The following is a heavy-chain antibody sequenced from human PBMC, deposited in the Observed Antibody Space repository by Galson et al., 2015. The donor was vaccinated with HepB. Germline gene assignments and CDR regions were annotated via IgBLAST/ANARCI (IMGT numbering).Heavy chain of an antibody. CDR2: ISGDASST. V-gene: IGHV3-23*01. CDR1: GFTFSTYA. CDR3: AKDEYNSAWYAYFVY. J-gene: IGHJ4*02. Sequence: SLRLSCAASGFTFSTYAMSWVRQAPGKGLEWVSTISGDASSTYYADSVKGRFTISRDTSKNTLYLQMSSLRAEDTAIYYCAKDEYNSAWYAYFVYWGRGTLVTVSS. D-gene: IGHD6-19*01.